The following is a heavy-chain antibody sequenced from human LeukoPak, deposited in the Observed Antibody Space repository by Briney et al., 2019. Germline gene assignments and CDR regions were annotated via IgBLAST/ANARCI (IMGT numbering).Heavy chain of an antibody. CDR3: ARVNFYDNKGYSPELRY. V-gene: IGHV1-2*02. CDR1: GSTFTSYY. D-gene: IGHD3-10*01. Sequence: ASVKVSFKASGSTFTSYYIHLLRQAPGQRFEWMGWSDPRSGATKYEHFQGRVTMTRDTSISTAYMELSRLTSDDTAVYYCARVNFYDNKGYSPELRYWGQGTLVTVSS. J-gene: IGHJ4*02. CDR2: SDPRSGAT.